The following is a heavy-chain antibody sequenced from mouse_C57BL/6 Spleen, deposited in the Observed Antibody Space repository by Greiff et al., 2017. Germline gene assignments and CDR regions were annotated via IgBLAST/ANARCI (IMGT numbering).Heavy chain of an antibody. Sequence: VQLQQSGAELVRPGASVKLSCTASGFNIKDYYMHWVKQRPEQGLEWIGRIDPEDGDTEYAPKFQGKATMTADTSSNTAYLQLSSLTSEDTAVYYCTTDGERLPRYFDVWGTGTTVTVSS. CDR2: IDPEDGDT. D-gene: IGHD2-4*01. CDR3: TTDGERLPRYFDV. V-gene: IGHV14-1*01. J-gene: IGHJ1*03. CDR1: GFNIKDYY.